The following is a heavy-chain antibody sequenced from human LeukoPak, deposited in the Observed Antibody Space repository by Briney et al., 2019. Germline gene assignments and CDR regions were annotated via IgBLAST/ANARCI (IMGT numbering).Heavy chain of an antibody. CDR3: ARGPSSGWYLSY. Sequence: SETLSLTCAVYGGSFSGYYWSWIRQPPGKGLEWIGEINHSGSTNYNPSLKSRVTISVDTSKNQFSLKLGSVTAADTAVYYCARGPSSGWYLSYWGQGTLVTVSS. J-gene: IGHJ4*02. CDR2: INHSGST. D-gene: IGHD6-19*01. V-gene: IGHV4-34*01. CDR1: GGSFSGYY.